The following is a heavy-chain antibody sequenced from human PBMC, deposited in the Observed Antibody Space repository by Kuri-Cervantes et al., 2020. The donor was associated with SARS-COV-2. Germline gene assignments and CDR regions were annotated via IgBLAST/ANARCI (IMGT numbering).Heavy chain of an antibody. CDR1: GGSISSYY. D-gene: IGHD1-14*01. CDR2: IYYSGST. J-gene: IGHJ6*03. V-gene: IGHV4-59*01. CDR3: ARDKGTYKKSYYYYYYMDV. Sequence: SETLSLTCTVSGGSISSYYWSWIRQPPGQGLEWLGYIYYSGSTNYNPSLKSRVTISVDTSKNQFSLKLSSVTAADTAVYYCARDKGTYKKSYYYYYYMDVWGKGTTVTVSS.